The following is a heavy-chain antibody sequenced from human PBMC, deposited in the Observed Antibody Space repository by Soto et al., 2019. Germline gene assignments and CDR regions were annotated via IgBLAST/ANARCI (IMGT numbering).Heavy chain of an antibody. CDR1: GYTFTSYY. D-gene: IGHD3-22*01. Sequence: ASVKVSCKASGYTFTSYYMHWVRQAPGQGLEWMGIINPSGGSTSYAQKFQGRVTMTRDTSTSTVYMELSSLRSEDTAVYYCARDLEAYYDSSGKPFIWGQGTLVTVSS. CDR3: ARDLEAYYDSSGKPFI. J-gene: IGHJ4*02. CDR2: INPSGGST. V-gene: IGHV1-46*01.